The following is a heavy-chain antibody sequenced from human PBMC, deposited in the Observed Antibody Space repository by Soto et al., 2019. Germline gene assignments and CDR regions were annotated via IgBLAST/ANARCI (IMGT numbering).Heavy chain of an antibody. CDR1: GFTFSRYA. CDR3: VKSATIAAAATDYFDY. J-gene: IGHJ4*02. V-gene: IGHV3-64D*06. Sequence: LRLSCSVSGFTFSRYAMHWVRQAPGKGLEYVSGISSNGEKTYYADPVKGRFTTSRDNSKNTLYLQMGSLRGEDTALYHCVKSATIAAAATDYFDYWGQGTLVTVSS. D-gene: IGHD6-25*01. CDR2: ISSNGEKT.